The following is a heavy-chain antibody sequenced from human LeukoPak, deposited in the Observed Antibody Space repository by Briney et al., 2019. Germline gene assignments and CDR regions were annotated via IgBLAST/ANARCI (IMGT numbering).Heavy chain of an antibody. Sequence: GGSLRLSCAASGFTFSSYSMNWVRQAPGKGLEGVSYISSSSSTIYYADSVKGRFTISRDNAKNSLYLQMNSLRAEDTAVYYCARGVGHIVVVPAAIGLDYWGQGTLVTVSS. CDR1: GFTFSSYS. J-gene: IGHJ4*02. V-gene: IGHV3-48*01. CDR2: ISSSSSTI. CDR3: ARGVGHIVVVPAAIGLDY. D-gene: IGHD2-2*01.